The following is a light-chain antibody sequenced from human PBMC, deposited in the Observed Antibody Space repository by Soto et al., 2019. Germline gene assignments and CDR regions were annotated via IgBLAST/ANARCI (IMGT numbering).Light chain of an antibody. J-gene: IGKJ1*01. Sequence: IQMTQSPASLSACLGGIVTMTCRASQNISNYLNWYQQKPGKAPKLLIYAASSLQSGVASRFSGSGSGTDFTLTISRLETGDFAVYYCQQYGSSGTFGQGTKVDIK. CDR3: QQYGSSGT. CDR2: AAS. CDR1: QNISNY. V-gene: IGKV1-39*01.